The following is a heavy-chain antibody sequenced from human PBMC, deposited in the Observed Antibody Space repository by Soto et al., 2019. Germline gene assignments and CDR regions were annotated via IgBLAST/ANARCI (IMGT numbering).Heavy chain of an antibody. J-gene: IGHJ4*02. CDR3: ARRPSDSRHSFDY. D-gene: IGHD6-13*01. Sequence: LSLTCTVSGGSISSSSYYWGWIRQPPGKGLEWIGSIYYSGSTYYNPSLKSRVTISVDTSKNQFSLKLSSVTAADTAVYYCARRPSDSRHSFDYWGQGTLVTVSS. CDR1: GGSISSSSYY. V-gene: IGHV4-39*01. CDR2: IYYSGST.